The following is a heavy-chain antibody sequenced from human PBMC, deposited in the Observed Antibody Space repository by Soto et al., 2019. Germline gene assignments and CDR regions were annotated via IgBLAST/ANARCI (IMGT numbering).Heavy chain of an antibody. D-gene: IGHD3-22*01. J-gene: IGHJ4*02. V-gene: IGHV3-33*01. CDR1: GFTFSNYG. CDR3: ARDRMYYDSSGYYDY. Sequence: PGGSLRLSCAASGFTFSNYGMHWVRQAPGKGLEWVAVIWYDGSNKYYADSVKGRFTISRDNSKNTLYLQMNSLRAEDTAVYYCARDRMYYDSSGYYDYWGQGTLVTVSS. CDR2: IWYDGSNK.